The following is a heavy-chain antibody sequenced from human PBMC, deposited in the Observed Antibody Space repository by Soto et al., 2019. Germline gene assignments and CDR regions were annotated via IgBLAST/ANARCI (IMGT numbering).Heavy chain of an antibody. V-gene: IGHV1-3*01. CDR3: ARDSIVRGVIKYAFDI. CDR2: INAGNGNT. D-gene: IGHD3-10*01. CDR1: GYTFTSYA. J-gene: IGHJ3*02. Sequence: ASVKVSCKASGYTFTSYAMHWVRQAPGQRLEWMGWINAGNGNTKYSQKFQGRVTITRDTSASTAYMELSSLRSEDTAVYYCARDSIVRGVIKYAFDIWGQGTMVTVSS.